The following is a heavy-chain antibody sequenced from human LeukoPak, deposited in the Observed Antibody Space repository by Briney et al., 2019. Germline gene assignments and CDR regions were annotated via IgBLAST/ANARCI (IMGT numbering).Heavy chain of an antibody. CDR1: GGSFSGYY. D-gene: IGHD1-26*01. J-gene: IGHJ4*02. V-gene: IGHV4-34*01. CDR2: ITQSETT. CDR3: ARRPRNSGSDDGPPGLDY. Sequence: SETLSLTCAVYGGSFSGYYWSWIRQPPGKGLEWIGEITQSETTNYNPSLKSRVTMSVDPSKNQFSLNLTSVTAADTAVYYCARRPRNSGSDDGPPGLDYWGQGNLVTVSS.